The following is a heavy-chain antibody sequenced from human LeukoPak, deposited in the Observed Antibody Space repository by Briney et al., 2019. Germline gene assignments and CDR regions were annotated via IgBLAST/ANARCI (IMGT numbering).Heavy chain of an antibody. J-gene: IGHJ6*03. Sequence: NPSETLSLTCTVSGGSISSYYWSWIRQPAGKGLESIGHISTSGSTNYNPSLKSRVTMSVDTSKNQFSLKLSSVTAADTAVYYCARVFRGYDFWSGYYINYYMDVWGKGTTVTVSS. V-gene: IGHV4-4*07. CDR3: ARVFRGYDFWSGYYINYYMDV. CDR1: GGSISSYY. CDR2: ISTSGST. D-gene: IGHD3-3*01.